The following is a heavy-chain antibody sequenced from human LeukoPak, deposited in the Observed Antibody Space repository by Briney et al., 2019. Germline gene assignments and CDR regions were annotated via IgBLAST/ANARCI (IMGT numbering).Heavy chain of an antibody. CDR3: AKAYSGYDWGYFDY. D-gene: IGHD5-12*01. CDR2: ISGSGGST. J-gene: IGHJ4*02. CDR1: GFTFSSYA. Sequence: RGSLRLSCAASGFTFSSYAMSWVRQAPGKGLEWVSAISGSGGSTYYADSVKGRFTISRDNSKNTLYLQMNSLRAEDTAVYYCAKAYSGYDWGYFDYWGQGTLVTVSS. V-gene: IGHV3-23*01.